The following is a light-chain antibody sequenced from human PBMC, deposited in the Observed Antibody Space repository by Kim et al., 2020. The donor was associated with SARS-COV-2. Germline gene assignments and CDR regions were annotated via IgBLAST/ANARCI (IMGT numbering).Light chain of an antibody. V-gene: IGKV1-39*01. CDR3: QQSYSTPLHS. Sequence: ASVRDRVTSTCRANQNIGTYLNWYQHKPGKAPQLLIYAASSLRSGVPSRFSGSGSGTDFTLTISSLQPDDFATYYCQQSYSTPLHSFGQGTKLEI. J-gene: IGKJ2*03. CDR1: QNIGTY. CDR2: AAS.